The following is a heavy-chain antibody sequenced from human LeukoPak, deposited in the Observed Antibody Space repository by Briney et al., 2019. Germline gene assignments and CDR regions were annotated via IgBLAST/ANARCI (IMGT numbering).Heavy chain of an antibody. CDR1: GFTFSSYA. V-gene: IGHV3-23*01. D-gene: IGHD6-25*01. CDR3: AKDQYSSGNWFDP. J-gene: IGHJ5*02. CDR2: ISGSGGST. Sequence: GGSLRLSCAASGFTFSSYAMSWVRQAPGKGLEWVSGISGSGGSTYYADSVKGRFTISRDNSKNTLYLQMNSLRAEDTAVYYCAKDQYSSGNWFDPWGQRTLVTVSS.